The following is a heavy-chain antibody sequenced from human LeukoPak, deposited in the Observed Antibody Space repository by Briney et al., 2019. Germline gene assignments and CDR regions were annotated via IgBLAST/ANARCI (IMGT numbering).Heavy chain of an antibody. D-gene: IGHD3-3*01. CDR2: VYYSGST. Sequence: SETLSLTCSVSGGSVSGYYWSWIRLPPGKGLEWIGSVYYSGSTNYNPSLRSRVTISVDTSKNQFSLNLSSATAADTAVYYCARDFWRFDSWGQGTLVTVSS. CDR3: ARDFWRFDS. CDR1: GGSVSGYY. V-gene: IGHV4-59*02. J-gene: IGHJ5*01.